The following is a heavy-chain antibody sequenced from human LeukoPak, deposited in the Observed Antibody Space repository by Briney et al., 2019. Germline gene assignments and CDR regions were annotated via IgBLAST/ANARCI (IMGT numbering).Heavy chain of an antibody. Sequence: SETLSLTCTVSTDSISPFFWNWIRQSPGKGLEWIGYVSYSGTSSYNPSLKSRVTISIDTSKNQFSLNLNSVTAADTALYYCARGRRFHASGTYSSAAPDYWGQGILGTVSA. CDR1: TDSISPFF. CDR2: VSYSGTS. V-gene: IGHV4-59*01. J-gene: IGHJ4*02. D-gene: IGHD3-10*01. CDR3: ARGRRFHASGTYSSAAPDY.